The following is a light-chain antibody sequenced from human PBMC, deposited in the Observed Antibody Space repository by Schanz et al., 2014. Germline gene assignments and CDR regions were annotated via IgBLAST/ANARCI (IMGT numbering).Light chain of an antibody. CDR3: ETLDDRLESRV. V-gene: IGLV1-44*01. CDR2: RNN. CDR1: SSNIGSNN. Sequence: QSVLTQPPSASGPPGQRVTISCSGSSSNIGSNNVYWYQQLPGTAPKLLIYRNNQRPSGVTDRFSGSRSGTSASLAISGRQGEEEVDECWETLDDRLESRVFGGGTKLLVL. J-gene: IGLJ3*02.